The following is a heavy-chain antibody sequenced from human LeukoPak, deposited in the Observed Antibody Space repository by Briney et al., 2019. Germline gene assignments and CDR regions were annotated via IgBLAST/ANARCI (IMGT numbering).Heavy chain of an antibody. CDR3: ARLGLPFSSSWYKPGGWFDP. J-gene: IGHJ5*02. CDR2: IYPHDSNI. D-gene: IGHD6-13*01. CDR1: GYSFTNNW. V-gene: IGHV5-51*01. Sequence: GESLKISCKGSGYSFTNNWIAWVRQMPGKGLEWMGIIYPHDSNIKYSPPFQGQVTISADKSISTAYLQWSSLKASDTAMYYCARLGLPFSSSWYKPGGWFDPWGQGTLVTVSS.